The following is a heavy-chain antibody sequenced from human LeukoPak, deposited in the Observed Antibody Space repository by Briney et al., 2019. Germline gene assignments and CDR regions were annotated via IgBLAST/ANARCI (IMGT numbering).Heavy chain of an antibody. CDR1: DYTFTSYG. J-gene: IGHJ4*02. Sequence: ASVKVSCKASDYTFTSYGIRWVRQAPGQGLEWMGWISAYNANTNYALKLQGRVTMTTDTSTSTAYMELRSLRSDDTAVYYCARDYCSSTSCYFDYWGQGTLVTVSS. CDR2: ISAYNANT. D-gene: IGHD2-2*01. CDR3: ARDYCSSTSCYFDY. V-gene: IGHV1-18*01.